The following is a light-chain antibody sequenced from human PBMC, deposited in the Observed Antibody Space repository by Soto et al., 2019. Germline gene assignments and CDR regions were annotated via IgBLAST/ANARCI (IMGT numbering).Light chain of an antibody. CDR1: SSDVGNYNY. J-gene: IGLJ2*01. V-gene: IGLV2-14*01. Sequence: QSALTQPASVSGSPGQSISISCTGTSSDVGNYNYVSWYQQHPGKVPKLMIYEVSNRPSGVSARFSGSKSGNTASLTISGLQPEDEADYYCTSFTTRNTLVFGGGTKLTVL. CDR3: TSFTTRNTLV. CDR2: EVS.